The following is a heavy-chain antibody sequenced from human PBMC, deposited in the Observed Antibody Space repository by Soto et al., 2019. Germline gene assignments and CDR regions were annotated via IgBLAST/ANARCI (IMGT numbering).Heavy chain of an antibody. CDR2: IYWGDDK. CDR3: AHGYYGPGDYFDY. CDR1: GFSLSTSGVG. V-gene: IGHV2-5*02. J-gene: IGHJ4*02. Sequence: QITLKESGPTLVQPTQTLTLTCTFSGFSLSTSGVGVGWIRQPPGKALEWLALIYWGDDKRYSPSLKSRLTITTSKNQVVLTMTNMDPVDTATYYCAHGYYGPGDYFDYWGQGTLVTVSS. D-gene: IGHD1-26*01.